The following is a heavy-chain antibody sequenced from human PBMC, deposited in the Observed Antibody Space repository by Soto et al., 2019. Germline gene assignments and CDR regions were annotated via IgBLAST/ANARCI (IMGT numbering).Heavy chain of an antibody. CDR3: ARDSLFGEQYGMDV. CDR1: GGSISSGDYY. V-gene: IGHV4-30-4*01. CDR2: IYYSGST. J-gene: IGHJ6*02. D-gene: IGHD3-10*02. Sequence: SETLSLTCTVSGGSISSGDYYWSWIRQPPGKGLEWIGYIYYSGSTYYNPSLKSRVTISVDTSKNQFSLKLSSVTAADTAVYYCARDSLFGEQYGMDVWGQGTTVTVS.